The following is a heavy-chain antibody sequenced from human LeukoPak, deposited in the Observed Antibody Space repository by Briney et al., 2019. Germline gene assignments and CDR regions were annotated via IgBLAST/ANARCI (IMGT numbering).Heavy chain of an antibody. J-gene: IGHJ4*02. CDR1: GGSISSYY. Sequence: SETLSLTCTVSGGSISSYYWSWIRQPPGKGLEWIGYIYYSGTTNYNPSLKSRVTISVDTSKNQFSLKLSSVTAADTAVYYCARGVYIAAAQYGYWGREPWSPSPQ. V-gene: IGHV4-59*01. D-gene: IGHD6-13*01. CDR3: ARGVYIAAAQYGY. CDR2: IYYSGTT.